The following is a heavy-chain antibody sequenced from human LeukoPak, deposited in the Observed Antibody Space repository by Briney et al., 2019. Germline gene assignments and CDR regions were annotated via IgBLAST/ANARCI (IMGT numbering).Heavy chain of an antibody. Sequence: PGGSLRLFCAASGFTFTSVWMHWFRQAPGRGLVWISRISTDGAVTGYADSVKGRFTISRDNAKNTLYLQMNSLRAEDTAVYYCARDRTTVTLFDNWGQGALVTVSS. CDR3: ARDRTTVTLFDN. CDR1: GFTFTSVW. CDR2: ISTDGAVT. D-gene: IGHD4-17*01. J-gene: IGHJ4*02. V-gene: IGHV3-74*01.